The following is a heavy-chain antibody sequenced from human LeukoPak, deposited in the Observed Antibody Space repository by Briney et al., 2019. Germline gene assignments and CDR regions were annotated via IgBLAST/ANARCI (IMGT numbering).Heavy chain of an antibody. CDR2: ISYDGSKK. Sequence: GGSLRLSCAASGFTFSSYGMHWVRQAPGKGLEWVAVISYDGSKKYYADSVKGRFTISRDNSKNTLYLQMNSLRAEDTAVYYCAKSRGCSSTRCLVDYWGQGTLVTVSS. D-gene: IGHD2-2*01. CDR3: AKSRGCSSTRCLVDY. CDR1: GFTFSSYG. V-gene: IGHV3-30*18. J-gene: IGHJ4*02.